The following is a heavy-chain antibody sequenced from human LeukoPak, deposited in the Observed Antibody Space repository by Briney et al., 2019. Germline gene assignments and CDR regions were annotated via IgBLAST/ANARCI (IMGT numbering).Heavy chain of an antibody. CDR1: EFTFSDYY. CDR3: ARSDLWFGEFNFDY. V-gene: IGHV3-11*01. Sequence: PGGSLRLSCAASEFTFSDYYMSWIRQAPGKGLEWVSYISSSGSTIYYADSVKGRFTISRDNAKNSLYLQMNSLRAEDTAVYYCARSDLWFGEFNFDYWGQGTLVTVSS. J-gene: IGHJ4*02. D-gene: IGHD3-10*01. CDR2: ISSSGSTI.